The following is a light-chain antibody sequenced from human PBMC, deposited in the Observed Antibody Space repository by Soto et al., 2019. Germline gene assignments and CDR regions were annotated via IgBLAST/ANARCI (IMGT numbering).Light chain of an antibody. J-gene: IGKJ5*01. V-gene: IGKV3-20*01. CDR2: GAS. CDR3: QQYGNSPWT. CDR1: QSVSSSY. Sequence: EIVMTQSPATPSVSPGERATLSFRASQSVSSSYLAWYQHRPGQAPRLLIFGASSRATGIPDRFSGTGSGTDFTLTISRLEPEDFAVYYCQQYGNSPWTFGQGTRLEI.